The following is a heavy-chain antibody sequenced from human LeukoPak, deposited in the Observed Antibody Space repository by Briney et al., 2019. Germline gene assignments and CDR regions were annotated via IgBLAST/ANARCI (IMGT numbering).Heavy chain of an antibody. CDR2: FDPEEGKT. CDR3: ATEARGYFYY. J-gene: IGHJ4*02. CDR1: GYSLTELS. V-gene: IGHV1-24*01. Sequence: ASVKVSCKVSGYSLTELSMHWVRQAPGKGLEWMGGFDPEEGKTIYAQKFQGRVTMTEDTSTDTAYMGLSSLRSEDTAVYYCATEARGYFYYWGQGTLVTVSS.